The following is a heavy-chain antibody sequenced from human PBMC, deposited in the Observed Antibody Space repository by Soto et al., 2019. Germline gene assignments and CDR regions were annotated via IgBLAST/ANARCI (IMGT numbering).Heavy chain of an antibody. J-gene: IGHJ4*02. CDR3: AKVITQDDILTGYPYYFDY. Sequence: PGGSLRLSCAASGFTFSSYAMSWVRQAPGKGLEWVSAISDSGGSTYYADSVKGRFTISRDKSKNTLYLQTNSLRAEDTAVYYCAKVITQDDILTGYPYYFDYWGQGTRVTVSS. CDR1: GFTFSSYA. V-gene: IGHV3-23*01. D-gene: IGHD3-9*01. CDR2: ISDSGGST.